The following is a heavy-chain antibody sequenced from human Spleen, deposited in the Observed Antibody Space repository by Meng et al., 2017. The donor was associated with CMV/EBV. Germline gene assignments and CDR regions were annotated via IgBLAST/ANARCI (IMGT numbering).Heavy chain of an antibody. V-gene: IGHV3-21*01. D-gene: IGHD2-21*02. CDR1: GFTFSSYS. CDR2: ISSSSSYI. J-gene: IGHJ5*02. CDR3: ARALSTAVPPT. Sequence: GGSLRLSCAASGFTFSSYSMNWVRQAPGKGLEWVSSISSSSSYIYYADSVKGRFTISRDNAKNSLYLQMNSLRAEDTAVYYCARALSTAVPPTWGRGTLVTVSS.